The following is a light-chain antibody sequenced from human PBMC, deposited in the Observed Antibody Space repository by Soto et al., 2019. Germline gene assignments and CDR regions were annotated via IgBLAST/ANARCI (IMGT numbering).Light chain of an antibody. V-gene: IGKV3-20*01. J-gene: IGKJ1*01. CDR2: GAS. Sequence: ETVLTQSPGTLSLSPGERATLSYRASQSVSSSYLAWYQQKHGQAPRLLIYGASSRATGIPDRFSGSGSGTDFTLTISRLEPEDFAVYYCQQYGSSPPSWTFGQGTKVEIK. CDR3: QQYGSSPPSWT. CDR1: QSVSSSY.